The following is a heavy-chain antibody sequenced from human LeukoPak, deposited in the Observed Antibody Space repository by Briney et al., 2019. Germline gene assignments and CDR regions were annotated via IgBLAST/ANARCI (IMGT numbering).Heavy chain of an antibody. CDR1: GFTFSSYA. CDR2: ISGSGGST. CDR3: VLQSVINGYLDL. D-gene: IGHD4-23*01. V-gene: IGHV3-23*01. Sequence: GGSLRLSCAASGFTFSSYAMSWVRQAPGKGLEWVSAISGSGGSTYYADSVKGRFTISRDNSKNTLYLQMNSLRAEDTAVYYCVLQSVINGYLDLWGRGTLVTVSS. J-gene: IGHJ2*01.